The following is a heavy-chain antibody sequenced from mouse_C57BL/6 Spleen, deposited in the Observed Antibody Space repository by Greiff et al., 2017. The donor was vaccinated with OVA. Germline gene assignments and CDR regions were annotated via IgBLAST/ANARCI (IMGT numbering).Heavy chain of an antibody. CDR2: ISSGGSYT. CDR1: GFTFSSYG. Sequence: DVMLVESGGDLVKPGGSLKLSCAASGFTFSSYGMSWVRQTPDKRLEWVATISSGGSYTYYPDSVKGRFTISRDNAKNTLYLQMSSLKSEDTAMYYCARSGAQFITTVVADFDVWGTGTTVTVSS. J-gene: IGHJ1*03. D-gene: IGHD1-1*01. CDR3: ARSGAQFITTVVADFDV. V-gene: IGHV5-6*02.